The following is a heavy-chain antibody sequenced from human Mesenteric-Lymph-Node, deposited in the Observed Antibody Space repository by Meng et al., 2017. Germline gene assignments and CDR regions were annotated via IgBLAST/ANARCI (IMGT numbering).Heavy chain of an antibody. CDR3: ARKTAPWYFDL. Sequence: ASVKVSCKASGYTFTSYGISWVRQAPGQGLEWMGWISAYNGNTNYAQKFQGRVTITADKSTSTAYMEPSSLRSEDTAVYYCARKTAPWYFDLWGRGTLVTVSS. CDR2: ISAYNGNT. V-gene: IGHV1-18*01. CDR1: GYTFTSYG. D-gene: IGHD2-21*02. J-gene: IGHJ2*01.